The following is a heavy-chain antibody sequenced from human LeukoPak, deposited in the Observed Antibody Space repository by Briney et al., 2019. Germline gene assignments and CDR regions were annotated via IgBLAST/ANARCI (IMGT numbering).Heavy chain of an antibody. CDR3: ARVVRLRGWFDP. J-gene: IGHJ5*02. CDR2: ISAYNGNT. V-gene: IGHV1-18*01. Sequence: ASVKVSCKASGYTFTSYGISWVRQAPGRGLEWMGWISAYNGNTNYAQKLQGRVTMTTDTSTSTAYMELRSLRSDDTAVYYCARVVRLRGWFDPWGQGTLVTVSS. CDR1: GYTFTSYG. D-gene: IGHD4-17*01.